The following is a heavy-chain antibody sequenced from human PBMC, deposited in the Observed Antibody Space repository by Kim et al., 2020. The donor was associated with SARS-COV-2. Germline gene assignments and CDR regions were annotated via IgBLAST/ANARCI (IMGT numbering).Heavy chain of an antibody. CDR1: GFTFSSYD. CDR3: VXXRYYXXGSQXXYYSXMDV. CDR2: XXTAXDT. Sequence: GGSLRLSCAASGFTFSSYDMHWVRQATGKGLXXVSXXXTAXDTYYPDSVKGRFTPXREKXXNSLXXQITXLRAXDTAVXYCVXXRYYXXGSQXXYYSXMDVXXXGTXXXVS. D-gene: IGHD3-10*01. V-gene: IGHV3-13*01. J-gene: IGHJ6*01.